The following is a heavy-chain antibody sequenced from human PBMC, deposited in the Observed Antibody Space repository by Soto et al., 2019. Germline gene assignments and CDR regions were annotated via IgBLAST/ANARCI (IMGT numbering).Heavy chain of an antibody. CDR3: WCFYGSGSYDHLDY. D-gene: IGHD3-10*01. CDR1: GGTFSSYT. J-gene: IGHJ4*02. Sequence: QVQLVQSGAEVKKPGSSVKVSCKASGGTFSSYTISWVRQAPGQGLEWMGRIIPILGITNYAQKFQGRVTITAYRSTGTACMERRSLRSEDTSVYYWWCFYGSGSYDHLDYWGQGTLVTVSS. V-gene: IGHV1-69*02. CDR2: IIPILGIT.